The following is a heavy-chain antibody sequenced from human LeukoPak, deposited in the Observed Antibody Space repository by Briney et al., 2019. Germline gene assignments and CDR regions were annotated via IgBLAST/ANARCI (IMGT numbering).Heavy chain of an antibody. Sequence: GGSLRLSCAASGFTFSSYSMNWVRQAPGKGLEWVSAISGSGGSTYYADSVKGRFTISRDNSKNTLYLQMNSLRAEDTAVYYCARPVPDYYDSSGYYFYFDYWGQGTLVTVSS. J-gene: IGHJ4*02. D-gene: IGHD3-22*01. V-gene: IGHV3-23*01. CDR3: ARPVPDYYDSSGYYFYFDY. CDR2: ISGSGGST. CDR1: GFTFSSYS.